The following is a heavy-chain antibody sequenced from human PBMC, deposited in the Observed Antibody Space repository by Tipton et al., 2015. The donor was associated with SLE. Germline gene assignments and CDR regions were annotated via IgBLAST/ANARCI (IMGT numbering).Heavy chain of an antibody. CDR2: IYYSGST. CDR1: GGSIGGYY. D-gene: IGHD4-23*01. CDR3: ARHGGYYFDY. Sequence: TLSLTCSVSGGSIGGYYWSWIRQPPGKGLEWIGYIYYSGSTKYNPSLKSRVTISVDTSKNQFSLKLSSVTAADTAVYYCARHGGYYFDYWGQGTLVTVSS. V-gene: IGHV4-59*12. J-gene: IGHJ4*02.